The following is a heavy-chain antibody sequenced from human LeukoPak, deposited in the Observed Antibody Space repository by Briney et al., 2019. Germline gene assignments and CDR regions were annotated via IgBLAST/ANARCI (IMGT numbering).Heavy chain of an antibody. CDR1: GFTFSSYA. V-gene: IGHV3-30-3*01. D-gene: IGHD2-8*01. CDR3: ARDNGGVGYFPTHYYYYGMDV. J-gene: IGHJ6*02. CDR2: ISYDGSNK. Sequence: GRSLRLSCAASGFTFSSYAMHWVRQAPGKGLEWVAVISYDGSNKYYADSVKGRFTTSRDNSKNTLYLQMNSLRAEDTAVYYCARDNGGVGYFPTHYYYYGMDVWGQGTTVTVSS.